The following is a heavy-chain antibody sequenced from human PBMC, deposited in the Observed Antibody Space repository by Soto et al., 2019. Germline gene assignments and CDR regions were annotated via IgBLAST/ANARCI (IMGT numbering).Heavy chain of an antibody. D-gene: IGHD2-21*01. CDR3: ARLTRSH. CDR1: GFSLTANGLG. J-gene: IGHJ4*02. Sequence: ITLKESCPPLVKPTQTLTLTCSFSGFSLTANGLGVGWVRQPPGLALLWFAVVYWDQDKHYSASVRRKRSITKDTYKSQVVLTMPNTYPVDTGTYYCARLTRSHWGQGALVTDS. V-gene: IGHV2-5*02. CDR2: VYWDQDK.